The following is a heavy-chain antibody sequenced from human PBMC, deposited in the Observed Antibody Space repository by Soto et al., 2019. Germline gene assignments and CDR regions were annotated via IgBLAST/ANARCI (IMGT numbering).Heavy chain of an antibody. J-gene: IGHJ5*02. D-gene: IGHD1-7*01. CDR3: ARTGTKVHWFDP. CDR2: ISAYNGNT. V-gene: IGHV1-18*04. Sequence: GASVKVSCKASGYTFTSYGISWVRQAPGKGLEWMGWISAYNGNTNYAQKLQGRVTMTTDTPTSQAYMELRSLRSDETAVYYCARTGTKVHWFDPWGQGTLVTVSS. CDR1: GYTFTSYG.